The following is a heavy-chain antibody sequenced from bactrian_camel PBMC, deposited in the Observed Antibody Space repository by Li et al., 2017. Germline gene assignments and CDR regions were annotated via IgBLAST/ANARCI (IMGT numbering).Heavy chain of an antibody. J-gene: IGHJ6*01. Sequence: VQLVESGGDLVRPGGSLRLSCAASGFTFSSSAMSWVRQAPGKGLEWVAQIAYDGWVTRYHDSAKGRFTISRDNAKNTLYLQMNSLKPEDTAMYYCAAVRYGGTWYPLCRARSADFGYWGQGTQVTVS. CDR3: AAVRYGGTWYPLCRARSADFGY. CDR2: IAYDGWVT. CDR1: GFTFSSSA. D-gene: IGHD6*01. V-gene: IGHV3S42*01.